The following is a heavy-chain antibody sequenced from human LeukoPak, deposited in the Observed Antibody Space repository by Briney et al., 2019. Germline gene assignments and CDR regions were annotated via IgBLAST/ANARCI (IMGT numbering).Heavy chain of an antibody. CDR2: ISSTSGAI. CDR1: GFTFSSYS. Sequence: PGGSLRLSCAASGFTFSSYSMNWVRQAPGRGLEWVSSISSTSGAIYYADSVKGRFTISRDNAKNSLYLQMNSLRAEDTAVYYCARGVGFYYGSGSYMFDFWGQGTLVTVSS. J-gene: IGHJ4*02. CDR3: ARGVGFYYGSGSYMFDF. D-gene: IGHD3-10*01. V-gene: IGHV3-21*01.